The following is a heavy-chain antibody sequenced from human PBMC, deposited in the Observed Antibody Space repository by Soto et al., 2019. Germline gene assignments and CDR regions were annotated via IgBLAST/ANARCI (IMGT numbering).Heavy chain of an antibody. V-gene: IGHV4-61*01. D-gene: IGHD6-19*01. CDR3: ATGSSGWYVDFDY. CDR1: GGSVSSSYYY. J-gene: IGHJ4*02. CDR2: IYYSGGT. Sequence: SETLSLTCTVSGGSVSSSYYYWSWIRQPPGKGLEWIGYIYYSGGTNYNPSLKSRVTMSIDTSKNQFSLKLSSVTAADTAVYYCATGSSGWYVDFDYWGQEALVTVSS.